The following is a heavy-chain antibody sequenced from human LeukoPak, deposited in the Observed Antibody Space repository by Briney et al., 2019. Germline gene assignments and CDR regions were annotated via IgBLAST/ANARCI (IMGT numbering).Heavy chain of an antibody. CDR1: GGSFSGYY. J-gene: IGHJ5*02. Sequence: SETLSLTCAVYGGSFSGYYWTWIRQPPGKGLEWIGGINHSGSTNYNSSLKSRVTISVDTSKNQFSLKLSSVTAADTAVYYCARGSGSYLRYNWFDPWGQGTLVTVSS. V-gene: IGHV4-34*01. CDR3: ARGSGSYLRYNWFDP. D-gene: IGHD1-26*01. CDR2: INHSGST.